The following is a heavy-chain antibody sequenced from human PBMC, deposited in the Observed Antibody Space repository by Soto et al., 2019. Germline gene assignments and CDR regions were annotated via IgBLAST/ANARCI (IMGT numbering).Heavy chain of an antibody. D-gene: IGHD4-17*01. CDR3: ARDGDYGDYVDY. CDR1: GFTFSSYA. V-gene: IGHV3-30-3*01. CDR2: ISYDGSNT. Sequence: QVQLVESGGGVVQPGRSLRLSCAASGFTFSSYAMHWVRQDPGKGLEWVAVISYDGSNTYYADSVKGRFTIARDNSKNTLYLQMNSLRAEDTAVYYCARDGDYGDYVDYWGQGTLVTVSS. J-gene: IGHJ4*02.